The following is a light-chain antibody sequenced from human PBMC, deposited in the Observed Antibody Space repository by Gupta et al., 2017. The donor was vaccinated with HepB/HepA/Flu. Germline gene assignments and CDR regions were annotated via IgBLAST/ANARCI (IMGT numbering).Light chain of an antibody. CDR3: QTWQRSAWV. CDR1: SGINVGTYR. J-gene: IGLJ2*01. V-gene: IGLV5-45*02. Sequence: QAVLTQPSSISASPGASASLTCSLRSGINVGTYRIYWYQQKPGRPPQYLLRYKFYADKQQGSGVPSRFSGSKESSANAASLFISGLQSEEEADYYCQTWQRSAWVFGGGTNMTVI. CDR2: YKFYADK.